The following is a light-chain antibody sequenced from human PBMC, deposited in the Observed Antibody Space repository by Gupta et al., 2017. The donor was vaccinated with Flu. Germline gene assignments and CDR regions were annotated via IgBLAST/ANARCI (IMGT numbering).Light chain of an antibody. CDR1: RSVLHSSNNKNY. J-gene: IGKJ2*01. CDR2: WAS. CDR3: QQVYDQYT. V-gene: IGKV4-1*01. Sequence: DIVMTQSPDSLAVSLGERATINCKSSRSVLHSSNNKNYLAWYQQKPGQPPKLLIYWASTREYGVPDRFSGSGSGTDFTLTSNSLQAEDVALYYWQQVYDQYTFGQGTKMEIK.